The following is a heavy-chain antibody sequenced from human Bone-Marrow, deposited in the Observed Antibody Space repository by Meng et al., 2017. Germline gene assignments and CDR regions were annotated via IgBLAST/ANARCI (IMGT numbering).Heavy chain of an antibody. J-gene: IGHJ6*02. CDR1: GFTFSSYA. CDR2: ISYDGSNK. Sequence: GGSLRLSCAASGFTFSSYAMHWVRQAPGKGLEWVAVISYDGSNKYYADSVKGRFTISRDNSKNTLYLQMNSLRAEDTAVYYCARRRGNDHPQDGMDVWGQGNTVNGAS. V-gene: IGHV3-30*04. D-gene: IGHD2-8*01. CDR3: ARRRGNDHPQDGMDV.